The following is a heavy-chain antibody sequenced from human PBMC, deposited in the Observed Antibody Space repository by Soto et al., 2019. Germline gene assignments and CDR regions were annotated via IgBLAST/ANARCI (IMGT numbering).Heavy chain of an antibody. CDR3: ARDQSCSGGSCRKNWFDP. CDR1: GCSISSSY. D-gene: IGHD2-15*01. V-gene: IGHV4-59*12. J-gene: IGHJ5*02. Sequence: PAESLSLTCTASGCSISSSYWRWIRQPPGKGLEWLAYIYDDGSANYTPPLTSRATISLDMSNNQFSLKLTSVTAADTAVYYCARDQSCSGGSCRKNWFDPWGQGTLLTVSS. CDR2: IYDDGSA.